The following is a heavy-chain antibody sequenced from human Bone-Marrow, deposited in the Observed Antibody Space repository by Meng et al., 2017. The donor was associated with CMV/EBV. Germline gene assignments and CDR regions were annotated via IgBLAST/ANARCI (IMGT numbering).Heavy chain of an antibody. CDR2: ISSSSSYI. CDR3: ARDGLGATVAYYYGMDV. D-gene: IGHD1-26*01. Sequence: GESLKISCAASGFTFSSYSMNWVRQAPGKGLEWVSSISSSSSYIYYADSVKGRFTISRDNAKYSLYLQMNSLRAEDTAVYYCARDGLGATVAYYYGMDVWGQGTTVTVSS. V-gene: IGHV3-21*01. J-gene: IGHJ6*02. CDR1: GFTFSSYS.